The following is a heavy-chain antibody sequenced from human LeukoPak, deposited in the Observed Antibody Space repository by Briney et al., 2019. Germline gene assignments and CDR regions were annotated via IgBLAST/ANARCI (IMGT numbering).Heavy chain of an antibody. J-gene: IGHJ4*02. Sequence: SETLSLTCAVSGYSISSGYYWGWIRQPPGKGLEWIGSIYHSGSTCYNPSLKSRVTISVDTSKNQFSLKLSSVTAADTAVYYCARDHDILTGYSDYWGQGTLVTVSS. CDR3: ARDHDILTGYSDY. V-gene: IGHV4-38-2*02. CDR1: GYSISSGYY. CDR2: IYHSGST. D-gene: IGHD3-9*01.